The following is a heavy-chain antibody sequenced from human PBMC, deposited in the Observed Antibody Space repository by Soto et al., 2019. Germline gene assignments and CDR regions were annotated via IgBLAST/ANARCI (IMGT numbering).Heavy chain of an antibody. D-gene: IGHD2-2*01. CDR3: AREGDYCSSTSCYYYYMDV. V-gene: IGHV6-1*01. J-gene: IGHJ6*03. CDR1: GDSVSSNSAA. CDR2: TYYRSKWYN. Sequence: SQTLSLTCVISGDSVSSNSAAWNWIRQSPSRGLEWLGRTYYRSKWYNDYAVSVKSRITINPDTSKNQFSLQLNSVTPEDTAVYYCAREGDYCSSTSCYYYYMDVWGKGTTVTVSS.